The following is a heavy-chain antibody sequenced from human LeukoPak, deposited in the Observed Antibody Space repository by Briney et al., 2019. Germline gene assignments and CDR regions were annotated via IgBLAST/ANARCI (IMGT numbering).Heavy chain of an antibody. V-gene: IGHV4-4*02. J-gene: IGHJ4*02. D-gene: IGHD4-17*01. Sequence: SETLSLTCAVSGGSMSSTKWWSWVRQPPGKGLEWIGEIYHSGSTNYNPSLKSRITISVDKSKNQVSLNLNSVTAADTAVYYCATSTVMNEYCFDYRAQGTLVTVSS. CDR1: GGSMSSTKW. CDR3: ATSTVMNEYCFDY. CDR2: IYHSGST.